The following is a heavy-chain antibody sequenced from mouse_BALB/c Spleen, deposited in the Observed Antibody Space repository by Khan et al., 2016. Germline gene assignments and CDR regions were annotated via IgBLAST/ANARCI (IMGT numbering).Heavy chain of an antibody. CDR1: GYSITSGYY. CDR3: ARAWYFDY. CDR2: ISYDGSN. Sequence: VQLKESGPGLVKPSQSLSLTCSVTGYSITSGYYWNWIRQFPGNKLEWMGYISYDGSNNYNPSLKNRISITRDTSKNQFFLKLNSVTTEDTATXYCARAWYFDYGGQGTTLTVST. V-gene: IGHV3-6*02. J-gene: IGHJ2*01.